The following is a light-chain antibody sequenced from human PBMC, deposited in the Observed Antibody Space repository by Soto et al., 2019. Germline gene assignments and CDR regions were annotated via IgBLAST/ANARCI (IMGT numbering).Light chain of an antibody. J-gene: IGLJ1*01. CDR3: ASLTTTNLV. CDR1: SSDVGAYNL. Sequence: QSALTQPASVSGSPGQSITISCTGTSSDVGAYNLVSWYQHHPAKAPKLMISAVSNRPSGVSDRFSGSKSGNTASLTISGPQAADEADYYCASLTTTNLVFGTGTKVTV. V-gene: IGLV2-14*01. CDR2: AVS.